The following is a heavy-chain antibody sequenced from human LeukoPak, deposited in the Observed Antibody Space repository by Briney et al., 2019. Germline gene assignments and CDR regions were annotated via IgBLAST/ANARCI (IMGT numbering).Heavy chain of an antibody. CDR2: INAYNGNT. D-gene: IGHD4-17*01. Sequence: DAVKVSCKASGYPFDNFGLTWVRQAPGHGLEWMGWINAYNGNTHHAQKFRDRLTLTTDTSTSTAYLELRSLKSDDTAVYYCARDRVGGDLTGESLYWGQGTLVTVSS. CDR1: GYPFDNFG. J-gene: IGHJ4*02. V-gene: IGHV1-18*01. CDR3: ARDRVGGDLTGESLY.